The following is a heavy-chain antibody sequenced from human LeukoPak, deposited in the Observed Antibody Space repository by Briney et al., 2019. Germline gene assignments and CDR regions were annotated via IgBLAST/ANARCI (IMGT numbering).Heavy chain of an antibody. Sequence: SETLSLTCAVYGGSFSGYYWSWIRQPPGKGLEWIGEINHSGSTNYNPSLKSRVTISVDTSKKQFSLKLISVTAADTSVYYCAPLHPWTSNSGEGTLVTASS. CDR1: GGSFSGYY. J-gene: IGHJ4*02. CDR2: INHSGST. D-gene: IGHD3/OR15-3a*01. CDR3: APLHPWTSN. V-gene: IGHV4-34*01.